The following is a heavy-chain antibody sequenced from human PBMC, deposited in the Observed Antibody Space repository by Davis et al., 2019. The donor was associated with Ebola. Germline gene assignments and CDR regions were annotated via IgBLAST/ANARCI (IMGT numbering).Heavy chain of an antibody. D-gene: IGHD6-13*01. Sequence: SVKVSCKASGGTFSSYTISWVRQAPGQGLEWMGGIIPIFGTANYAQKFQGRVTITADKSTSTAYMELSGLRSEDTAVYYCAKTARAAGRMIEETRVYKFYYMDVWGKGTTVIVS. CDR1: GGTFSSYT. CDR2: IIPIFGTA. CDR3: AKTARAAGRMIEETRVYKFYYMDV. J-gene: IGHJ6*03. V-gene: IGHV1-69*06.